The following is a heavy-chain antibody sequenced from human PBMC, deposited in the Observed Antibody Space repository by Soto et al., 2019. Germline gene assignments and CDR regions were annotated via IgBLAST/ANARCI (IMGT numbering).Heavy chain of an antibody. Sequence: QVQLVQSGAEVKKPGASVKVSCKASGYTFAHYGIGWVRQAPGQGLEWVGWISAYNGNTHHAQNVQGRVTMTTDTSTSTAYMELRSLRSDDTAVYYCARGGQECSSTGCSYIYDGMVVWGQGTTVTVSS. CDR2: ISAYNGNT. J-gene: IGHJ6*02. V-gene: IGHV1-18*01. CDR3: ARGGQECSSTGCSYIYDGMVV. CDR1: GYTFAHYG. D-gene: IGHD2-2*01.